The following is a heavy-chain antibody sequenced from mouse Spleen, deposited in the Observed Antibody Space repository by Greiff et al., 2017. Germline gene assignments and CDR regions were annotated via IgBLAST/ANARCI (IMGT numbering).Heavy chain of an antibody. CDR2: IYPGSGST. J-gene: IGHJ1*03. V-gene: IGHV1-55*01. CDR3: AKDYYGSSYGYFDV. Sequence: QVQLQQPGAELVKPGASVKMSCKASGYTFTSYWIPWVKQRPGQGLEWIGDIYPGSGSTNYNEKFKSKATLTVDTSSSTAYMQLSSLTSEDSAVYYCAKDYYGSSYGYFDVWGTGTTVTVSS. CDR1: GYTFTSYW. D-gene: IGHD1-1*01.